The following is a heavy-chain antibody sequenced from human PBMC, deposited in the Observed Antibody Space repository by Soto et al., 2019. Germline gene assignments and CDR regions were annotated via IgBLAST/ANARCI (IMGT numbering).Heavy chain of an antibody. V-gene: IGHV3-66*01. CDR1: GFTVSSNY. J-gene: IGHJ6*03. CDR2: IYSGGST. CDR3: AREEYSSSSYYYYYMDV. D-gene: IGHD6-6*01. Sequence: GGSLRLSCAASGFTVSSNYMSWVRQAPGKGLEWVSVIYSGGSTYYADSVKGRFTISRNNSKNTLYLQMNSLRAEDTAVYYCAREEYSSSSYYYYYMDVWGKGTTVTVSS.